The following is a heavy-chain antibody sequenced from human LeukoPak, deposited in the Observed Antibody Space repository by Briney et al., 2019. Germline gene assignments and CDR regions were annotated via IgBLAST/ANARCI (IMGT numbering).Heavy chain of an antibody. D-gene: IGHD3-10*01. CDR1: GGTFSSYA. V-gene: IGHV1-69*13. CDR3: ARDEIMVRGVIPLDY. Sequence: SVKVSCKASGGTFSSYAISWVRQAPGQGLEWMGGINPIFGTANYAQKFHGRVTITADESTSTAYMELSSLRSEDTAVYYCARDEIMVRGVIPLDYWGQGTLVTVSS. CDR2: INPIFGTA. J-gene: IGHJ4*02.